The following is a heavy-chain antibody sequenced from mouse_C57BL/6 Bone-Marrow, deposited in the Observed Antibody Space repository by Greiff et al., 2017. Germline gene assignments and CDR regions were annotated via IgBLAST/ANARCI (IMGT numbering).Heavy chain of an antibody. CDR2: IYPRSGNT. CDR1: GYTFTSYG. CDR3: ARRTGSLYYFDY. Sequence: LVESGAELARPGASVKLSCKASGYTFTSYGISWVKQRTGQGLEWIGEIYPRSGNTYYNEKFKGKATLTADKSSSTAYMELRSLTSEDSAVYFCARRTGSLYYFDYWGQGTTLTVSS. J-gene: IGHJ2*01. D-gene: IGHD4-1*01. V-gene: IGHV1-81*01.